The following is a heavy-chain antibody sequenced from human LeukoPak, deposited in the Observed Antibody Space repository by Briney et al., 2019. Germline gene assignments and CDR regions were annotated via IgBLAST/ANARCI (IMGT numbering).Heavy chain of an antibody. Sequence: ASVKVSCKVSGYTLTELSMHWVRQAPGQGLEWMGWISAYNGNTNYAQKLQGRVTMTTDTSTSTAYMELRSLRSDDTAVYYCARDFTTMSGSDAFDIWGQGTMVTVSS. V-gene: IGHV1-18*01. J-gene: IGHJ3*02. D-gene: IGHD3-22*01. CDR1: GYTLTELS. CDR3: ARDFTTMSGSDAFDI. CDR2: ISAYNGNT.